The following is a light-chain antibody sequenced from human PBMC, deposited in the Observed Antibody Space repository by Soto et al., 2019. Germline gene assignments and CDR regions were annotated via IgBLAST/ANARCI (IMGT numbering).Light chain of an antibody. CDR2: RNN. J-gene: IGLJ3*02. Sequence: QSVLTQPPSASGTPGQRVTISCSGSSSNIGSNTVNWYQQLPGTAPKLLIYRNNQRPSGVPDRFSGSKSGTSASLAISGLRSEDEADYYCAAWDDSPNWVFGGGTKLTVL. V-gene: IGLV1-44*01. CDR1: SSNIGSNT. CDR3: AAWDDSPNWV.